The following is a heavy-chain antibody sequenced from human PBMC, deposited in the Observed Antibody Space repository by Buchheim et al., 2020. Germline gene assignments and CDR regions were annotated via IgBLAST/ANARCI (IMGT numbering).Heavy chain of an antibody. Sequence: EVQVVESGGGLVQPGGSLRLSCAASGISFRSSDMNWVRQAPGKGLEWVSYISSGSSTIYYADSVKGRFATSRDKAKSPLDLHMNSLRVEHTAVYYCASGDANFDHWGQGTL. D-gene: IGHD2-8*01. J-gene: IGHJ4*02. CDR3: ASGDANFDH. CDR1: GISFRSSD. V-gene: IGHV3-48*01. CDR2: ISSGSSTI.